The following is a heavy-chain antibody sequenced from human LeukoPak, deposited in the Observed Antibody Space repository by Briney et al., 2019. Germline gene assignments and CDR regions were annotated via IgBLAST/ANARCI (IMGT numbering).Heavy chain of an antibody. J-gene: IGHJ4*02. CDR2: ILPILGIA. CDR1: GGTFSSYA. Sequence: SVKVSCKASGGTFSSYAISWVRQAPGQGLEWMGRILPILGIANYAQKFQGRVTITADKSTSTAYMELSSLRSEDTAVYYCARGATSGVDYWGQGTLVTVSS. V-gene: IGHV1-69*04. CDR3: ARGATSGVDY. D-gene: IGHD1-26*01.